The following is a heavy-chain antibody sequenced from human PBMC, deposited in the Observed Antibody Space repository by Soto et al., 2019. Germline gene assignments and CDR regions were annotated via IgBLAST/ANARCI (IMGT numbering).Heavy chain of an antibody. CDR1: GYTFTSYY. V-gene: IGHV1-46*01. Sequence: GASVKVSCKASGYTFTSYYMHWVRQPPGQGIEWMGIIKPSGGSTSYAQKFQGRVTMTRDTSTSTVYMELSSLRSEDTAVYYCAGVLNFSSCGYSNSTHFCDKATT. CDR2: IKPSGGST. D-gene: IGHD6-6*01. CDR3: AGVLNFSSCGYSNSTHF. J-gene: IGHJ6*03.